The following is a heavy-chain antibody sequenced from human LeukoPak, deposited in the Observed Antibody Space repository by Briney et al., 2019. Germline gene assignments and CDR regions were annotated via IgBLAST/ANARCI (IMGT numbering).Heavy chain of an antibody. CDR3: ARVSLDTAMNYYGMDV. D-gene: IGHD5-18*01. Sequence: SSETLSLTCTVSGGSISSYYWSWIRQPPGKGPEWIGYIYYSGSTNYNPSLKSRVTISVDTSKNQFSLKLSSVTAADTAVYYCARVSLDTAMNYYGMDVWGQGTTVTVSS. CDR1: GGSISSYY. V-gene: IGHV4-59*01. CDR2: IYYSGST. J-gene: IGHJ6*02.